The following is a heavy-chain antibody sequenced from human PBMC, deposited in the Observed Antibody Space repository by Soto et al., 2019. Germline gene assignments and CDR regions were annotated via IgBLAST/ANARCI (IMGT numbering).Heavy chain of an antibody. CDR3: ARLPRSAAAGVPVYYFDY. Sequence: SETLSLTCTVSGDSISSYYWSWIRQPAGKGLEWIGRIYTSGSTNYNPSLKSRVTMSVDTSKNQFSLKLSSVTAADTAVYYCARLPRSAAAGVPVYYFDYWGQGTLVTVSS. D-gene: IGHD6-13*01. V-gene: IGHV4-4*07. CDR1: GDSISSYY. CDR2: IYTSGST. J-gene: IGHJ4*02.